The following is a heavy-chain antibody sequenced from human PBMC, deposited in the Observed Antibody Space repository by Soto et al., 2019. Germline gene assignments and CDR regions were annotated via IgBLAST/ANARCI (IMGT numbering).Heavy chain of an antibody. V-gene: IGHV4-39*01. CDR2: IYCSGSN. J-gene: IGHJ4*02. D-gene: IGHD6-6*01. Sequence: QLQLQESGPGLVKPSETLSLTCTVSGGSISSSSYYWGWIRQPPGKGLEWIGSIYCSGSNYYNPSLKSGVIISVDTSKNQFSLKLSSVTAADTAVYYCARGSIAARRFDYWGQGTLVTGSS. CDR1: GGSISSSSYY. CDR3: ARGSIAARRFDY.